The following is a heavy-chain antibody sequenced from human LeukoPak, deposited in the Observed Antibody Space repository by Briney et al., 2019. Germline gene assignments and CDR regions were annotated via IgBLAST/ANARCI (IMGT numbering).Heavy chain of an antibody. Sequence: ASVTVSCKASGYTFTVYYMHWVRQAPGQGLEWMGWINPNSGGTNYAQKFQGRVTMTRDTSISTAYMELSRLRSDDTAVYYCARDPSSSWYAFDIWGQGTMVTVSS. CDR2: INPNSGGT. J-gene: IGHJ3*02. CDR3: ARDPSSSWYAFDI. CDR1: GYTFTVYY. D-gene: IGHD6-13*01. V-gene: IGHV1-2*02.